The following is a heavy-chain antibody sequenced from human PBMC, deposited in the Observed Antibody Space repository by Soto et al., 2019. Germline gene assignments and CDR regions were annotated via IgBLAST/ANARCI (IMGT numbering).Heavy chain of an antibody. V-gene: IGHV1-69*08. CDR2: IIPLLAVT. CDR3: AREGDSGGPFAFDP. J-gene: IGHJ5*02. CDR1: GGTFSRFT. D-gene: IGHD3-22*01. Sequence: QVQLVQSGAEVKKPGSSVKISCKASGGTFSRFTISWVRQAPGQGLEWMGRIIPLLAVTNYAPKFQGRVTIPADRSTTTAYMELSSLRSEDTAIYYCAREGDSGGPFAFDPWGQGTLVTVPS.